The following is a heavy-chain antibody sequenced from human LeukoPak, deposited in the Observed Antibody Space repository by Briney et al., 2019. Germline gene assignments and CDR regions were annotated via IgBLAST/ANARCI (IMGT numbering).Heavy chain of an antibody. D-gene: IGHD2-2*01. CDR1: GFTFSSYA. V-gene: IGHV3-30-3*01. CDR2: ISYDGSNK. Sequence: GGSLRLSCAASGFTFSSYAMHWVRQAPGKGLEWVAVISYDGSNKYYADSVKGRFTISRDNSKNTLYLQMNSLRAEDTAVYYCASQEVIRYCSSTSCHALDYWGQGTLVTVSS. CDR3: ASQEVIRYCSSTSCHALDY. J-gene: IGHJ4*02.